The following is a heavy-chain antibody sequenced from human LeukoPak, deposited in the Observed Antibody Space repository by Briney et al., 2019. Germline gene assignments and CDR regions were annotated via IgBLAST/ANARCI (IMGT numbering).Heavy chain of an antibody. J-gene: IGHJ4*02. CDR1: GFTFSSYA. Sequence: GGSLRLSCAASGFTFSSYAMHWVRQAPGKGLEWVAVISYDGSNKYYADSVKGRFTISRDNSKNTLYLQMNSLRAEDTAVYSCAKARGEQNGGSNYWGQGTQVIVSS. V-gene: IGHV3-30*04. CDR3: AKARGEQNGGSNY. D-gene: IGHD2-15*01. CDR2: ISYDGSNK.